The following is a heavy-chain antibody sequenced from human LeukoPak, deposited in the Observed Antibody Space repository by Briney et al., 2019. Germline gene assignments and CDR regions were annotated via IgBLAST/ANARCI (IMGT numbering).Heavy chain of an antibody. CDR2: IRESGGST. CDR3: ARYSGSYYYPPAWDL. CDR1: GFTFSSDA. D-gene: IGHD1-26*01. J-gene: IGHJ4*02. Sequence: GGSLRLSCAASGFTFSSDAMNWVRQAPGKGLEWVTSIRESGGSTFYADSVKGRFTISRDNSKSTLYLQMDSLRADDTAVYYCARYSGSYYYPPAWDLWGQGTLVTVSS. V-gene: IGHV3-23*01.